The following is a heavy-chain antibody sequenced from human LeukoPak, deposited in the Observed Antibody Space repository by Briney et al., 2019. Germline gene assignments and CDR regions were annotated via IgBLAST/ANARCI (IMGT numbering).Heavy chain of an antibody. CDR2: ISAYNGNT. CDR3: ARDPARSGGSCDGA. J-gene: IGHJ5*02. CDR1: GYTFTNYG. Sequence: ASVKVSCKASGYTFTNYGISWVRQAPGQGLEWMGWISAYNGNTNYAQKLQGRVTTTTDTSTNTAYMELSRLRSDDTAVYYCARDPARSGGSCDGAWGQGTLVTVSS. V-gene: IGHV1-18*01. D-gene: IGHD2-15*01.